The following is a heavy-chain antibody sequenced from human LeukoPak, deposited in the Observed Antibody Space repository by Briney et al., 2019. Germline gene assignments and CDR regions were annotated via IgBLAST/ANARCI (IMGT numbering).Heavy chain of an antibody. CDR3: ARETEDGHVEMATMGAFDI. J-gene: IGHJ3*02. D-gene: IGHD5-24*01. Sequence: SETLSLTCAVYGGSFSGYYWSWIRQPPGKGLEWIGEINHSGSTNYNPSLKSRVTISVDTSKNQFSLKLSSVTAADTAVYYCARETEDGHVEMATMGAFDIWGQGTMVTVSS. CDR1: GGSFSGYY. CDR2: INHSGST. V-gene: IGHV4-34*01.